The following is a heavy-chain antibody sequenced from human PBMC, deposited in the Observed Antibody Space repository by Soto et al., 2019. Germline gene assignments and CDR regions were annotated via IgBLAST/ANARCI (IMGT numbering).Heavy chain of an antibody. Sequence: GSLRLAGAASGFTFSTYWINWVRQAPGKGLEWVANIKQDGSEKYYVGSVKGRFAISRDNAKDSLFLQMNNLRAEDTAVYYCVRDWSTFWGMDVWGQGTTVTVS. CDR1: GFTFSTYW. J-gene: IGHJ6*02. CDR3: VRDWSTFWGMDV. V-gene: IGHV3-7*01. CDR2: IKQDGSEK.